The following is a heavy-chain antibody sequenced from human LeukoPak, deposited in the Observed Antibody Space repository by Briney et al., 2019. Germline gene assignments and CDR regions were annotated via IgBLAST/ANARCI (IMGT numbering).Heavy chain of an antibody. CDR3: AREGAYGSGSYEH. Sequence: GRSLRLSCAASGFTFSTYGMHWVRQAPGKGLEWLAVISYDGNNEDYADSVKGRFTISRDHSKNTLYLQMNRLRAEDTAVYYCAREGAYGSGSYEHWGQGTLVTVAS. V-gene: IGHV3-30*03. CDR2: ISYDGNNE. D-gene: IGHD3-10*01. J-gene: IGHJ4*02. CDR1: GFTFSTYG.